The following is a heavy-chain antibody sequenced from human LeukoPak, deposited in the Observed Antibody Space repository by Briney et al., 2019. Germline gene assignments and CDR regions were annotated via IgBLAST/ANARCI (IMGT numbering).Heavy chain of an antibody. J-gene: IGHJ4*02. V-gene: IGHV3-30*02. CDR3: AKDLSYYYDSSGYSFDY. CDR2: IRYDGSNK. CDR1: EFSVGSNY. Sequence: GGSLRLSCAASEFSVGSNYMTWVRQAPGKGLEWVAFIRYDGSNKYYADSVKGRFTISRDNSKNTLYLQMNSLRAVDTAVYYCAKDLSYYYDSSGYSFDYWGQGTLVTVSS. D-gene: IGHD3-22*01.